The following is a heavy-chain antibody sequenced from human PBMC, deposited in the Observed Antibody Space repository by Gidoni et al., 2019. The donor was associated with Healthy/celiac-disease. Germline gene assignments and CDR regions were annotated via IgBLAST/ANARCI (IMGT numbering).Heavy chain of an antibody. D-gene: IGHD1-7*01. CDR2: MNPNSGNT. Sequence: QVQLVQSGAEVKKPGASVKVSCKASGYTFTSYDINWVRQATGQGLEWMGWMNPNSGNTGYAQKFQGRVTMTRNTSISTAYMELSSLRSEDTAVYYCARVYGRTGTNPVVFDYWGQGTLVTVSS. J-gene: IGHJ4*02. CDR3: ARVYGRTGTNPVVFDY. V-gene: IGHV1-8*01. CDR1: GYTFTSYD.